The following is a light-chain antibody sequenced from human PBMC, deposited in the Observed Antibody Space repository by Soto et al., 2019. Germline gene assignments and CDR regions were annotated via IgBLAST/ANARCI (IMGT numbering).Light chain of an antibody. Sequence: QSFLTQPPSASGSPGESVTISCTGSGSDVGFYNYVSWYQQHPGKVPKLIIYEVTKRPSGVPDRFSGSKSGNTASLTVSGLQAEDEADYYCSSYAGTNNHHAFGTGTKVTVL. CDR2: EVT. CDR3: SSYAGTNNHHA. V-gene: IGLV2-8*01. CDR1: GSDVGFYNY. J-gene: IGLJ1*01.